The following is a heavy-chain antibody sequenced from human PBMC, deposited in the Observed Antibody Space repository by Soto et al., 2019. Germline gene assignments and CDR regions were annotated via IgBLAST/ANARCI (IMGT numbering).Heavy chain of an antibody. CDR1: GYNFDTYW. J-gene: IGHJ4*02. CDR2: IYPADFDT. CDR3: ARLLGYTHGHQAFFDY. Sequence: GESLKISCTTSGYNFDTYWIGWVRQMPGKGLEWMGIIYPADFDTRYSQSFQGHLTMSVDKSISTAYLQWSSLETSDTAVYYCARLLGYTHGHQAFFDYWGQGTQVTVSS. D-gene: IGHD5-18*01. V-gene: IGHV5-51*01.